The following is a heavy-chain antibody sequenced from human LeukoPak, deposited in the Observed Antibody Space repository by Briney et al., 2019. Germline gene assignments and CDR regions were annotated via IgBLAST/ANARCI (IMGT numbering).Heavy chain of an antibody. CDR1: GFTFSSYW. CDR3: AREPLRYCSSCEGYFDY. V-gene: IGHV3-7*01. Sequence: GGSLRLSCAASGFTFSSYWMSWVRQPPGKGLEWVANIKQDGSEKYYVDSVKGRFTISGDNAKNSLYLQMNSLRAEDTAVYYCAREPLRYCSSCEGYFDYWGQGTLVTVSS. CDR2: IKQDGSEK. J-gene: IGHJ4*02. D-gene: IGHD2-2*01.